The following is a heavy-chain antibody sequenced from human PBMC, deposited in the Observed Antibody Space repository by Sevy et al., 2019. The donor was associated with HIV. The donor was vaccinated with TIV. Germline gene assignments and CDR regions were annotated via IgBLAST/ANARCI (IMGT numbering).Heavy chain of an antibody. D-gene: IGHD5-18*01. CDR3: ARVRYNYGSYYFDY. J-gene: IGHJ4*02. CDR1: TFTFSDYY. CDR2: ISSGGSTK. Sequence: GGSLRLSCAASTFTFSDYYMTWIRQAPGKGLESVSYISSGGSTKYYADSVKGRFTISRDNVKNSLYLQMNSLGADDTAVYYCARVRYNYGSYYFDYWGQGTLVTVSS. V-gene: IGHV3-11*01.